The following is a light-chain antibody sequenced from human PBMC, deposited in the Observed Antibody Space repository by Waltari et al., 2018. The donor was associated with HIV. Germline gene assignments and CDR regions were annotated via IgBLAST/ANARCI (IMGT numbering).Light chain of an antibody. CDR2: DTF. CDR3: FLSFAGARPVV. J-gene: IGLJ2*01. CDR1: TGPVTSGHH. V-gene: IGLV7-46*01. Sequence: QAVVTQEPSLTVSPGGTVTLTCGSSTGPVTSGHHSYWLQQKSGQAPRTLIYDTFNKHSWPPARFSGSLLGGKAALTLSGAQPEDEAEYFCFLSFAGARPVVFGGGTNLTVL.